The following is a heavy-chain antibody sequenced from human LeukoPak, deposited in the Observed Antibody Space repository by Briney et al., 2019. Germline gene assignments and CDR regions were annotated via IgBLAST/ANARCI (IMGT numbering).Heavy chain of an antibody. V-gene: IGHV4-34*01. J-gene: IGHJ4*02. CDR1: GGSISSYY. CDR3: ARGRGSGYYFDY. Sequence: SETLSLTCTVPGGSISSYYWSWIRQPPGKGLEWIGEINHSGSTNYNPSLKSRVTISVDTSKNQFSLKLSSVTAADTAVYYCARGRGSGYYFDYWGQGTLITVSS. D-gene: IGHD1-26*01. CDR2: INHSGST.